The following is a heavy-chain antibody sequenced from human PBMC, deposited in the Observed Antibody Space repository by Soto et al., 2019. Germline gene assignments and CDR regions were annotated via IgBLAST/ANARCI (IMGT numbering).Heavy chain of an antibody. V-gene: IGHV3-23*01. D-gene: IGHD6-13*01. CDR3: AKDLHPQQLLPLPNWFDP. CDR2: ISGSGGST. J-gene: IGHJ5*02. CDR1: GFTFSSYA. Sequence: GGSLRLSCAASGFTFSSYAMSGVRQAPGKGLEWVSAISGSGGSTYYADPVKGRFTISRDNSKNTLYLQMNSLRAEDTAVYYCAKDLHPQQLLPLPNWFDPWGQGTLVTVSS.